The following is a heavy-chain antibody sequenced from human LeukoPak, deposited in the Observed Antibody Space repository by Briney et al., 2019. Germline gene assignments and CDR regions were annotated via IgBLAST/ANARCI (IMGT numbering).Heavy chain of an antibody. CDR1: GITFSNYD. V-gene: IGHV3-23*01. CDR3: AKEGGSSWYYFDF. CDR2: ISGSGGSI. D-gene: IGHD6-13*01. Sequence: GGSLRLSCAASGITFSNYDMNWVRQAPGKGLEWVSAISGSGGSIYYAVSVKGRFTISRDNSKNTLYLQMNSLRAEDTAVYYCAKEGGSSWYYFDFWGQGTLVTVSS. J-gene: IGHJ4*02.